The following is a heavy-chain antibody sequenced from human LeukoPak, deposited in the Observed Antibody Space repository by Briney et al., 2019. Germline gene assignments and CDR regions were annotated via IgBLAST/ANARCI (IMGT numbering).Heavy chain of an antibody. CDR1: GDSISSSTCN. J-gene: IGHJ6*02. Sequence: TSQTLSLTCKVSGDSISSSTCNWSWIRQPPGKGLEWIGYISQSGNSYFTPSLKSRATISVDRSKNHFSLTLISVTAADTAVYYCLRDKAGSFYGTPAYHYNYNGLDVWGQGTAVTVSS. V-gene: IGHV4-30-2*01. CDR3: LRDKAGSFYGTPAYHYNYNGLDV. D-gene: IGHD2/OR15-2a*01. CDR2: ISQSGNS.